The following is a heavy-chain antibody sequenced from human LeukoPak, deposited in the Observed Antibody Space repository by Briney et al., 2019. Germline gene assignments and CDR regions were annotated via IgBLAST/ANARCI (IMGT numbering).Heavy chain of an antibody. Sequence: SETLSLTCTVSGGSISSYYWSWIRQPPGKGLEWIGYIYYSGSTNYNPSLKSRVTISVDTSKNQFSLKPSSVTAADTAVYYCARGGWLQEFYYFDYWGQGTLVTVSS. CDR1: GGSISSYY. CDR2: IYYSGST. D-gene: IGHD5-24*01. V-gene: IGHV4-59*01. J-gene: IGHJ4*02. CDR3: ARGGWLQEFYYFDY.